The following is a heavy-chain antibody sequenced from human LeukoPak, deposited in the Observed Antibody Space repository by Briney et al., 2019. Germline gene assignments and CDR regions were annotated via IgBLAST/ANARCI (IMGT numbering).Heavy chain of an antibody. D-gene: IGHD5-24*01. CDR3: ARRASRENYFDY. J-gene: IGHJ4*02. CDR2: INHSGST. Sequence: SETLSLTCAVYGGSFSGSYWSWIRQPPGKGLEWIGEINHSGSTYYNPSLKSRVTVSVDTSKNQFSLRLSSVTAADTAVYYCARRASRENYFDYWGQGALVTVSS. CDR1: GGSFSGSY. V-gene: IGHV4-34*01.